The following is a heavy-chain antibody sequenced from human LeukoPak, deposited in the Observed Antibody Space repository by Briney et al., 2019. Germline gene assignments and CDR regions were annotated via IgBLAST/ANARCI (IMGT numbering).Heavy chain of an antibody. D-gene: IGHD3-16*01. V-gene: IGHV6-1*01. CDR2: TYYRSKWFN. Sequence: SQTLSLTCAISGDSVSSNSAAWNWIRRSPSRGLEWLGRTYYRSKWFNDYAVSVKSRITINPDTSKNQFSLQLDSVAPEDTAVYYCTRDRQGLGYWGQGTLVTVSS. J-gene: IGHJ4*02. CDR1: GDSVSSNSAA. CDR3: TRDRQGLGY.